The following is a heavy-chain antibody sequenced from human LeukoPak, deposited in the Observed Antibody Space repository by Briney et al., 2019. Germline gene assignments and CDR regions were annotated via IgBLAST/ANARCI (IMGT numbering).Heavy chain of an antibody. D-gene: IGHD2-8*02. Sequence: GSLRLSCAAYGFXLSKYWMQWVRQAPGEGRVWVPLVDPDGTTTNYRAALTGRFTISRDNAKNTLYLQMISLRAGDTALYYCTREQAGRSGLMDVWGRGTTVTVSS. CDR1: GFXLSKYW. J-gene: IGHJ6*02. CDR2: VDPDGTTT. CDR3: TREQAGRSGLMDV. V-gene: IGHV3-74*01.